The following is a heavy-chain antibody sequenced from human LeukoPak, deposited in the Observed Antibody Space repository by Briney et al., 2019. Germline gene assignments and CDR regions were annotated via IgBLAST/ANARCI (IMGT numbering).Heavy chain of an antibody. J-gene: IGHJ4*02. V-gene: IGHV3-23*01. Sequence: GGSLRLSCAASGFPFSTYAMSWVRQAPGMGLEWASAISGSGGAPYYAASVKGRFTISRDNSKNTLYLQMNSLRAEDTAVYYCAKDRYGYTTSSGDYWGQGTLVTVSS. CDR2: ISGSGGAP. D-gene: IGHD1-1*01. CDR3: AKDRYGYTTSSGDY. CDR1: GFPFSTYA.